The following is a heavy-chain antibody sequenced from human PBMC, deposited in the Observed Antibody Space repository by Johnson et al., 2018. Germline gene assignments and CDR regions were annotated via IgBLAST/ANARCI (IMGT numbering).Heavy chain of an antibody. CDR2: ISYDGSNE. Sequence: QVQLVQSGGGVVQPGRSLRLSCAASGFTFSSYGMHWVRQAPGKGLEWVAVISYDGSNEYYADSVKGRFTISRDNSKNTLYLQMNSLRAEDTAVCYCARDARTGGGYYGMDVWGKGTTVTVSS. J-gene: IGHJ6*04. CDR3: ARDARTGGGYYGMDV. D-gene: IGHD4-23*01. CDR1: GFTFSSYG. V-gene: IGHV3-30*03.